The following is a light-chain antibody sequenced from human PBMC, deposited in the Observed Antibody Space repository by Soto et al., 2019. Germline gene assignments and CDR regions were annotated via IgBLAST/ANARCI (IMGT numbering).Light chain of an antibody. J-gene: IGKJ1*01. CDR3: QLYGTSPKP. V-gene: IGKV3-20*01. CDR1: QTVSSNY. Sequence: EIVLTQSPGTLSLSPGERATLSCRASQTVSSNYLAWYQQKPGQAPRLLIYAASTRATGIPDRFSGSESGTDFTLSISRLEPEDFAVYYCQLYGTSPKPFGQGTKVEIK. CDR2: AAS.